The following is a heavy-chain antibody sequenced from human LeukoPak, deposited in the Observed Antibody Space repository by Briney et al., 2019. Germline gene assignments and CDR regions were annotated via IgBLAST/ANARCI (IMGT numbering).Heavy chain of an antibody. Sequence: PSETLSLTCSVSGYSISSGYYWGWIRQPPGKGLEWIGNIYQGGSTYYNSSLKSRVTMSVDTSKNQFSLQLSSVTAADTAVYYCARYSSSGKGDYWGQGTLVTVSS. CDR1: GYSISSGYY. V-gene: IGHV4-38-2*01. J-gene: IGHJ4*02. CDR2: IYQGGST. CDR3: ARYSSSGKGDY. D-gene: IGHD6-13*01.